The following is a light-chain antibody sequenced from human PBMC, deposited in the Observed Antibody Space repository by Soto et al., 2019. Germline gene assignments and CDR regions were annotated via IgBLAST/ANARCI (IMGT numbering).Light chain of an antibody. J-gene: IGKJ1*01. Sequence: DIQMTQSPSTLSGSVGDIFTITCRASQTISSWLAWYQQKPGKAPKLLIYDASSLESGVPSRFSGSGSGTEFTLTISSLQPDDFATYHCQHYGGVWTFGQGTKVDIK. CDR3: QHYGGVWT. V-gene: IGKV1-5*01. CDR1: QTISSW. CDR2: DAS.